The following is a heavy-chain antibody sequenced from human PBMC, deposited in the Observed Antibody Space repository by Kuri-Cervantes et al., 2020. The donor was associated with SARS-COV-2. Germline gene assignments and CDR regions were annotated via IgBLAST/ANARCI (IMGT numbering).Heavy chain of an antibody. Sequence: SETLSLTCTVSGYSISSGYYWGWIRQPPGKGLEWIGSIYHSGSTYYNPSLKSRVTISVDTSKNQFSLKLSSVTAADTAVCYCAREWYSSGWYFDYWGQGTLVTVSS. CDR2: IYHSGST. J-gene: IGHJ4*02. CDR1: GYSISSGYY. CDR3: AREWYSSGWYFDY. D-gene: IGHD6-19*01. V-gene: IGHV4-38-2*02.